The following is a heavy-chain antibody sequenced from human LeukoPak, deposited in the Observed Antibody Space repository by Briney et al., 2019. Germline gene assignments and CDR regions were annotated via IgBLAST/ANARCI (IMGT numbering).Heavy chain of an antibody. CDR2: INWNGGST. CDR3: ARGPSYCGGDCYFEGDYYYYMDV. Sequence: GGSLRLSCAASGFTFSSYWMSWVRQAPGKGLEWVSGINWNGGSTGYADSVKGRFTISRDNAKNSLYLQMNSLRAEDTALYYCARGPSYCGGDCYFEGDYYYYMDVWGKGTTVTVSS. D-gene: IGHD2-21*02. V-gene: IGHV3-20*04. J-gene: IGHJ6*03. CDR1: GFTFSSYW.